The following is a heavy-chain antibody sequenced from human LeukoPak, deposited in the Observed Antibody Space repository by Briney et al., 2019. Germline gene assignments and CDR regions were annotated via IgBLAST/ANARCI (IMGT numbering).Heavy chain of an antibody. V-gene: IGHV1-2*02. CDR1: GYTLTGYY. CDR2: TNPNSGGT. D-gene: IGHD5-24*01. CDR3: ARGNDGYNGPRVDY. J-gene: IGHJ4*02. Sequence: ASVKVSCKASGYTLTGYYMHWVRPAPGQGLEWMGWTNPNSGGTNYAQKFQGRVTMPRDTSISTAYMELSRLRSDDTAVYYCARGNDGYNGPRVDYWGQGTLVTVSS.